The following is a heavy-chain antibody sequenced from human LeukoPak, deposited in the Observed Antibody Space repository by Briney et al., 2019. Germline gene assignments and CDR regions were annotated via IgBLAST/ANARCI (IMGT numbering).Heavy chain of an antibody. Sequence: ASVKVSCKASGGAFSSYAISWVRQAPGQGLEWMGGIIPIFGTANYAQKFQGRVTVTADKSTSTAYMELSSLRSEDTAVYYCARVFFEDYYGSGSYYNLYFDYWGQGTLVTVSS. J-gene: IGHJ4*02. CDR3: ARVFFEDYYGSGSYYNLYFDY. D-gene: IGHD3-10*01. CDR1: GGAFSSYA. V-gene: IGHV1-69*06. CDR2: IIPIFGTA.